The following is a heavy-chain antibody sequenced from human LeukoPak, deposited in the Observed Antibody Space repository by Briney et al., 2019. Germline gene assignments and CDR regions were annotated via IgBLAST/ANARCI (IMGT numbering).Heavy chain of an antibody. D-gene: IGHD3-22*01. Sequence: GRSLRPSCAASGFTFDDYAMHWVRQAPGKGLEWVSGISWNSGSIGYADSVKGRFTISRDNAKNSLYLQMNSLRAEDTALYYCAKGGYYDSSGYYYMDAFDYWGQGTLVTVSS. V-gene: IGHV3-9*01. CDR3: AKGGYYDSSGYYYMDAFDY. J-gene: IGHJ4*02. CDR1: GFTFDDYA. CDR2: ISWNSGSI.